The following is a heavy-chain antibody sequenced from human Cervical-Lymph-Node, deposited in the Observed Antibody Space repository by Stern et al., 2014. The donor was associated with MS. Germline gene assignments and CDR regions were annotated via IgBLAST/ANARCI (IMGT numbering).Heavy chain of an antibody. CDR1: RFTFSSYA. J-gene: IGHJ4*02. Sequence: VQLVESGGGVVQPGRSLRLSCAASRFTFSSYAIHWVRQAPGKGLEWVALISYDGTNKSYAESVKGRFSISRDNSKNTVYLQMNSLRDDDTAVYHCAREAPSRVCFDYWGQGTLLTVSS. CDR3: AREAPSRVCFDY. V-gene: IGHV3-30*04. D-gene: IGHD5/OR15-5a*01. CDR2: ISYDGTNK.